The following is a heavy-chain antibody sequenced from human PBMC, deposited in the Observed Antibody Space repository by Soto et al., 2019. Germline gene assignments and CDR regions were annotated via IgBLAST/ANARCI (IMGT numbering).Heavy chain of an antibody. CDR2: IGTRSDI. J-gene: IGHJ6*02. D-gene: IGHD2-21*02. CDR1: GFTFSSYS. CDR3: AREETAWPLAYGLDV. Sequence: GGSLILSCAASGFTFSSYSMNWVRQAPGKGLEWVSSIGTRSDIYYADSVKGRFTISRDNAKNSLSLQMNSLRAEDTGVYYCAREETAWPLAYGLDVWGQGTTVTVSS. V-gene: IGHV3-21*01.